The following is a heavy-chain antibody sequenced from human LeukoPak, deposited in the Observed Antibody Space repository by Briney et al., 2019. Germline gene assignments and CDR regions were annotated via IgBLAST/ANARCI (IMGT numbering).Heavy chain of an antibody. CDR1: GFTFSSYA. CDR3: PKREMAARED. V-gene: IGHV3-23*01. Sequence: GGSLRLSCAASGFTFSSYAMSWVGQGPGKGLEWVSAISGGGRATYYADSVRGRFTISRDNSRNPLYLQMNSLRAEDTDVYYCPKREMAAREDWGQGTLVTVSS. D-gene: IGHD5-24*01. J-gene: IGHJ4*02. CDR2: ISGGGRAT.